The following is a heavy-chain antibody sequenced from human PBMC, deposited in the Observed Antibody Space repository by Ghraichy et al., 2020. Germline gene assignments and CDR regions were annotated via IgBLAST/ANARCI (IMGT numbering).Heavy chain of an antibody. CDR1: GGSISSSSYY. CDR3: ASRMGSSSWYWGDNWFDP. CDR2: IYYSGST. Sequence: SQTLSLTCTVSGGSISSSSYYWGWIRQPPGKGLEWIRSIYYSGSTYYNPSLKSRVTISVDTSKNQFSLKLSSVTAADTAVYYCASRMGSSSWYWGDNWFDPWGQGTLVTVSS. V-gene: IGHV4-39*01. D-gene: IGHD6-13*01. J-gene: IGHJ5*02.